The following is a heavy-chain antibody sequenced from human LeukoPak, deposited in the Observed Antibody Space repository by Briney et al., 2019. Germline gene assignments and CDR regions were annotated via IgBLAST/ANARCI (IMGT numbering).Heavy chain of an antibody. Sequence: GGSLRLSCAASGFTFSSYEMNWVRQAPGKGLEWVSYISSSGSTIYYADSVKGRFTISRDNSKNTLYLQMNSLRAEDTAVYYCAKDAYSSSPQGYYYGMDVWGQGTTVTVSS. CDR3: AKDAYSSSPQGYYYGMDV. V-gene: IGHV3-48*03. CDR1: GFTFSSYE. CDR2: ISSSGSTI. J-gene: IGHJ6*02. D-gene: IGHD6-6*01.